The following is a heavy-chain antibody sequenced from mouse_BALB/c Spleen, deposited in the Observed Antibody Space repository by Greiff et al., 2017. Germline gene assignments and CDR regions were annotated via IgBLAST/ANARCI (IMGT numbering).Heavy chain of an antibody. CDR3: ARDGGTRFAD. V-gene: IGHV1S81*02. D-gene: IGHD3-3*01. CDR1: GYTFTSYW. J-gene: IGHJ3*01. CDR2: INPSNGRT. Sequence: QVQLQQPGAELVKPGASVKLSCKASGYTFTSYWMHWVKQRPGQGLEWIGEINPSNGRTNYNEKFKSKATLTGDKSSSTAYMQLSSLTSEDSAVYYCARDGGTRFADWGQGTLVTVSA.